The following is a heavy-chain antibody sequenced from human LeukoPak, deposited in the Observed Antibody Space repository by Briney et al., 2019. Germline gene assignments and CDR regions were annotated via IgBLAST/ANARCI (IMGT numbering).Heavy chain of an antibody. CDR3: AKNGGPHGMDV. CDR2: IKHDGSET. D-gene: IGHD3-16*01. J-gene: IGHJ6*02. CDR1: GFTFSSIW. V-gene: IGHV3-7*02. Sequence: PGGSLRLSCAASGFTFSSIWMSWVRQAPGKGLEWVANIKHDGSETNYEVSVKGRFSISRDNAKNSLHLQMNSLRVEDTAVYYCAKNGGPHGMDVWGLGTTVTVSS.